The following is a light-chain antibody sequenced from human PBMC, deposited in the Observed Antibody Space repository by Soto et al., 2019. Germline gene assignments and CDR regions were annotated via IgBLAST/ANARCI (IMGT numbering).Light chain of an antibody. V-gene: IGLV2-14*01. CDR1: SSDIGAYNY. Sequence: QSALTQPASVSGSPGQSITISCTGTSSDIGAYNYVSWYQQYPGKAPKLMIYGVTNRPSGVSNRFSGYKTGNTASLTISGLQAEDEADYDCFSHRSGDSHVFGTGTKLTVL. CDR3: FSHRSGDSHV. CDR2: GVT. J-gene: IGLJ1*01.